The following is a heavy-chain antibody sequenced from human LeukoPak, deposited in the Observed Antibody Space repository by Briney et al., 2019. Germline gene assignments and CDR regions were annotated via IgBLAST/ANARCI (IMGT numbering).Heavy chain of an antibody. D-gene: IGHD3-10*01. Sequence: SETLSLTCTVSGGSISSYYWSWIRQPPGKGLEWIGYIYYSGSTNYNPSLKSRVTISVDTSKNQFSLKLSSVPAADTAVYYCPSHTLVRGVIDYWGQGTLVIVSS. CDR3: PSHTLVRGVIDY. CDR1: GGSISSYY. J-gene: IGHJ4*02. V-gene: IGHV4-59*08. CDR2: IYYSGST.